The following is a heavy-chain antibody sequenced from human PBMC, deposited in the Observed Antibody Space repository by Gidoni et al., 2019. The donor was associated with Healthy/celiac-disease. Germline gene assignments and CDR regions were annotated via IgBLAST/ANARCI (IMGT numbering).Heavy chain of an antibody. CDR2: ISSSSSYT. CDR1: GFTFSDYY. D-gene: IGHD3-10*01. J-gene: IGHJ4*02. CDR3: ARGPSITMVRGVIIPPAPFDY. Sequence: QVQLVESGGGLVKPGGSLRLSCAASGFTFSDYYMSWIRQAPGKGLEWVSYISSSSSYTNYADSVKGRFTISRDNAKNSLYLQMNSLRAEDTAVYYCARGPSITMVRGVIIPPAPFDYWGQGTLVTVSS. V-gene: IGHV3-11*05.